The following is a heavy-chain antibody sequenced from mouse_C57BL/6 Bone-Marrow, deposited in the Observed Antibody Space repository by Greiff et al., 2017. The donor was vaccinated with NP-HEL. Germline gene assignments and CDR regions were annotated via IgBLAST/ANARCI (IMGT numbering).Heavy chain of an antibody. J-gene: IGHJ3*01. CDR3: ARSARFAY. CDR1: GYAFTNYL. D-gene: IGHD3-1*01. Sequence: VQLQQSGAELVRPGTSVKVSCKASGYAFTNYLIEWVKQRPGQGLEWIGVINPGSGGTNYNEKFKGKATLTADKSSSTAYMQLSSLTSEDSAVYFCARSARFAYWGQGTLVTVSA. V-gene: IGHV1-54*01. CDR2: INPGSGGT.